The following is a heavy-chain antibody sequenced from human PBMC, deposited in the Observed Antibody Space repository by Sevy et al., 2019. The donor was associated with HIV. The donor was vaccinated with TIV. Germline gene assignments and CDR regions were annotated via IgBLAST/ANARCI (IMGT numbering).Heavy chain of an antibody. J-gene: IGHJ4*02. D-gene: IGHD3-22*01. CDR3: ARKYDSNGYFDY. V-gene: IGHV3-23*01. CDR2: ISGRGGSGDKT. Sequence: AGSLRLSCAASGFTFSNYAMNWVRQAPGKELEWVSGISGRGGSGDKTNYADSVKGRFTISRDDSKNSLYLQLNSLRAEDTAIYYCARKYDSNGYFDYWGQGTLVTVSS. CDR1: GFTFSNYA.